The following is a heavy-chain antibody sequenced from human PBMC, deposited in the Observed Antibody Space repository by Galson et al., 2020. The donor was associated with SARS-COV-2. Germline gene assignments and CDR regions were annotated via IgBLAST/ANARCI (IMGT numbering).Heavy chain of an antibody. CDR3: ARDLRGDYGVESVY. D-gene: IGHD4-17*01. CDR1: GGSVSSGSYY. Sequence: SETLSLTCTVSGGSVSSGSYYWSWIRQPPGKGLEWIGYIYYSGSTNYNPSLKSRVTISVDTSKNQFSLKLSSVTAADTAVYYCARDLRGDYGVESVYWGQGTLVTVSS. J-gene: IGHJ4*02. CDR2: IYYSGST. V-gene: IGHV4-61*01.